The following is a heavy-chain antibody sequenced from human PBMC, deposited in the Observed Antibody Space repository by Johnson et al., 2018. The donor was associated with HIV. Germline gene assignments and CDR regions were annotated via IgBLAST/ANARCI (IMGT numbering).Heavy chain of an antibody. CDR3: VRAPEGSGAFDI. V-gene: IGHV3-53*01. Sequence: VQLVESGGGLIQPGGSLRLSCAASGFTVSSTYMRWVRQAPGKGLEWVSVIYSGGSTYYADSVKGRFTISRDSSRNTGYLQMNSLRAEDTAMYYCVRAPEGSGAFDIWGLGTKVTVSS. CDR1: GFTVSSTY. J-gene: IGHJ3*02. CDR2: IYSGGST. D-gene: IGHD6-19*01.